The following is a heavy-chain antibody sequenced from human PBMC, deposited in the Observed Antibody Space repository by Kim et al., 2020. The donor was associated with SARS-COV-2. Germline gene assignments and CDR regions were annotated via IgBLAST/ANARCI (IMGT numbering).Heavy chain of an antibody. CDR2: ISNDGSNK. CDR3: AKDRKMVRGDIDY. CDR1: RFTFSSYA. J-gene: IGHJ4*02. Sequence: GGSLRLSCAASRFTFSSYAMHWVRKGPGKGLEWVAIISNDGSNKYYVDSVKGRFTISRENSKNTQYLQMNSLRAEDTAVYYCAKDRKMVRGDIDYWGQGTLVTVSS. V-gene: IGHV3-30*18. D-gene: IGHD3-10*01.